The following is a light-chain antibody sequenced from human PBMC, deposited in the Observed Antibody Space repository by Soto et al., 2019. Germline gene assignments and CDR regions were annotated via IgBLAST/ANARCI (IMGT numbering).Light chain of an antibody. CDR3: QQYGSSPET. CDR1: RRVSSSC. V-gene: IGKV3-20*01. J-gene: IGKJ1*01. CDR2: GAS. Sequence: DIVFTHSPGTLSLSPGERPTLSCTVSRRVSSSCLAWYQQKPGKAPRLLIYGASSRATGIPDRFSGSGSGTDFTLTISRLEPEDFAVYYCQQYGSSPETFGQGTKVDIK.